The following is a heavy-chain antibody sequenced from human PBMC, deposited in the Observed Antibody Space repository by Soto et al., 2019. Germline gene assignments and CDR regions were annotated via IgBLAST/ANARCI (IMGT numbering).Heavy chain of an antibody. CDR3: AKDRRDIAAGGNAFDI. D-gene: IGHD6-13*01. V-gene: IGHV3-23*01. CDR1: GFSFSSYA. J-gene: IGHJ3*02. CDR2: ISGSGGGT. Sequence: GGSLTLSCAASGFSFSSYAMSWVRQPPGKGLEWVSAISGSGGGTYYADYVKGRFTIARDTSKNTLYLQMNSLRAEDTAVYYCAKDRRDIAAGGNAFDIWGQGTMVTVSS.